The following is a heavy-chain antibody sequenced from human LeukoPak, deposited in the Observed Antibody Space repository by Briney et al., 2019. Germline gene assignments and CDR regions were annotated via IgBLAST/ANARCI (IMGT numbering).Heavy chain of an antibody. Sequence: GGSLRLSCAASGFPFSSHGMSWVRQAPGKGPEWVSSISSGSDYTFYADCVRGRFTIFRDNSKNTMYLQMNSLRVGDTAVYYCAKIGVIGHWYYDLWGRGTLVTVSS. CDR3: AKIGVIGHWYYDL. V-gene: IGHV3-23*01. CDR2: ISSGSDYT. CDR1: GFPFSSHG. D-gene: IGHD3/OR15-3a*01. J-gene: IGHJ2*01.